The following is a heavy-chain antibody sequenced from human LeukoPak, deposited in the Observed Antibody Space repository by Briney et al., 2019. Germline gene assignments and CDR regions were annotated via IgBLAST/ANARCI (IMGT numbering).Heavy chain of an antibody. CDR1: GDSVSSNSAA. CDR3: ASGHCSSTSCYFDP. J-gene: IGHJ5*02. Sequence: SQTLSLTCAISGDSVSSNSAAWNWIRQSPSRGLEWLGRTYYRSKWYNDYAVSVKSRITINPDTSKNQFSLQLNSVTPEDTAVYYCASGHCSSTSCYFDPWGQGTLVTVSS. D-gene: IGHD2-2*01. V-gene: IGHV6-1*01. CDR2: TYYRSKWYN.